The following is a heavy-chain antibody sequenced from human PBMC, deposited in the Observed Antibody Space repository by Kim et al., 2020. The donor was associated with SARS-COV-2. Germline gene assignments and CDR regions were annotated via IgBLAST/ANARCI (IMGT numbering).Heavy chain of an antibody. V-gene: IGHV4-31*03. D-gene: IGHD2-2*01. CDR1: GGSISSGGYY. CDR2: IYYSGST. CDR3: ARGLYCSSTSCYHAFDI. Sequence: SETLSLTCTVSGGSISSGGYYWSWIRQHPGKGLEWIGYIYYSGSTYYNPSLKSRVTISVDTSKNQFSLKLSSVTAADTAVYYCARGLYCSSTSCYHAFDIWGQGTMVTVSS. J-gene: IGHJ3*02.